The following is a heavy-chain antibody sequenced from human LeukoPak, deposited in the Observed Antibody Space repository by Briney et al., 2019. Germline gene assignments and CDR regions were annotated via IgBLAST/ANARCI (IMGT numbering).Heavy chain of an antibody. D-gene: IGHD6-13*01. CDR1: GFTFSSYS. Sequence: AGGSLRLSCAASGFTFSSYSMNWVRQAPGKGLEWVSVISFDGSAKYYADSVKGRFTISRDNSKNTLYLQMTSLRAEDTAVYYCAKDRVTAAGYYFDYWGQGTLVTVSS. V-gene: IGHV3-30*18. CDR3: AKDRVTAAGYYFDY. J-gene: IGHJ4*02. CDR2: ISFDGSAK.